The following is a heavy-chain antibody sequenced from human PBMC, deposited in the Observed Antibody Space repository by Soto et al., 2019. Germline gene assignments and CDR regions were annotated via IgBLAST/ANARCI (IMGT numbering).Heavy chain of an antibody. D-gene: IGHD6-19*01. Sequence: VGSLRLSCAASGFTFSSYAMHWVRQAPGRGLEWVAVISYDGSNKYYADSVKGRFTISRDNSKNTPYLQMNSLRAEDTAVYYCARDSAVAGTPPYYYGMDVWGQGTTVTVSS. V-gene: IGHV3-30-3*01. J-gene: IGHJ6*02. CDR1: GFTFSSYA. CDR3: ARDSAVAGTPPYYYGMDV. CDR2: ISYDGSNK.